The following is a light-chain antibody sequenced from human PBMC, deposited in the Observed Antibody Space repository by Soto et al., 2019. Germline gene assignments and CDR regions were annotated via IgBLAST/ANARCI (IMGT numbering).Light chain of an antibody. V-gene: IGKV1-39*01. J-gene: IGKJ3*01. CDR3: QQSYSTLIFT. Sequence: DIQLTQSPSFLSASVGDRVTITCRASQGISSYLAWYQQKPGKAPKLLIYAASTLQSGVPSRFSGSGSGTDFTRTISSLQPEDFATYYCQQSYSTLIFTFGPGTKVDIK. CDR1: QGISSY. CDR2: AAS.